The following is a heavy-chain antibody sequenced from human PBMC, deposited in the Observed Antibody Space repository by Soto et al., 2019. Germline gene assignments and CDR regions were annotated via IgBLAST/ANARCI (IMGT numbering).Heavy chain of an antibody. CDR3: VRGGGEMANPPPYLY. D-gene: IGHD3-16*01. CDR1: GGTFDSYA. Sequence: ASVKVSCKASGGTFDSYAISWVRQAPGQGLEWMGGVIPMFLKPNYAQKFQGRVTITADKSTNTVYMEMNSLMSEDTAVYYCVRGGGEMANPPPYLYWGQGTQVTVSS. CDR2: VIPMFLKP. J-gene: IGHJ4*02. V-gene: IGHV1-69*06.